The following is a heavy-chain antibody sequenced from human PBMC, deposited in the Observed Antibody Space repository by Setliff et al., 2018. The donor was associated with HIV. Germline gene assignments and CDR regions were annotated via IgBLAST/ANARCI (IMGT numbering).Heavy chain of an antibody. CDR3: ARRDYDYVWGSDRYPFDY. Sequence: SETLSLTCAVYGGSFSGYYWSWIRQPPGKGLEWIGEINHSGSTNYSPSLKSRDTISVGTSKNHFFLELTSVTAADTAVYYCARRDYDYVWGSDRYPFDYWGQGTLVTVSS. V-gene: IGHV4-34*01. J-gene: IGHJ4*02. CDR1: GGSFSGYY. D-gene: IGHD3-16*02. CDR2: INHSGST.